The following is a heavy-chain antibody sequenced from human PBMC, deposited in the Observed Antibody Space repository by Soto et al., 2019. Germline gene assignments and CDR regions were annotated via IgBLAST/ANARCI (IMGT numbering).Heavy chain of an antibody. J-gene: IGHJ6*02. Sequence: PSETLSLTCAVYGGSFSGYYWSRIRQPPGKGLEWIGEINHSGSTNYNPSLKSRVTISVDTSKNQVSLKLSSVTAADTAVYYCARVSGIYYYGMDVWGQGTTVTVSS. CDR1: GGSFSGYY. V-gene: IGHV4-34*01. D-gene: IGHD3-10*01. CDR3: ARVSGIYYYGMDV. CDR2: INHSGST.